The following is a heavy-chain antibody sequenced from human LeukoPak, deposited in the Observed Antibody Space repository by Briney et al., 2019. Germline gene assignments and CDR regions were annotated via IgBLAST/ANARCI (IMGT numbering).Heavy chain of an antibody. Sequence: PSETLSLTCHVSGGSISSYYWSWIRQPAGKGLEWIGRIYTSGSTNYNPSLKSRVTMSVDTSKNQFSLKLSSVTAADTAVYYCARETLDIVVVPAAPPAARYYYYCGMDVWGQGTTVTVSS. D-gene: IGHD2-2*01. CDR2: IYTSGST. CDR1: GGSISSYY. CDR3: ARETLDIVVVPAAPPAARYYYYCGMDV. J-gene: IGHJ6*02. V-gene: IGHV4-4*07.